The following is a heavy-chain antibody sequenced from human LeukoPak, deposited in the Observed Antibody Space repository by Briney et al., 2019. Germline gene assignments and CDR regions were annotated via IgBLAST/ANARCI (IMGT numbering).Heavy chain of an antibody. Sequence: PSETLSLTCTVSGGSISSYYWSWIRQPAGKGLEWIGRIYTSGSTNYSPSLKSRVTMSVDTSKNQFSLKLSSVTAADTAVYYCARDRSYGFKGYYYYGMDVWGQGTTVTVSS. D-gene: IGHD4-17*01. CDR3: ARDRSYGFKGYYYYGMDV. CDR1: GGSISSYY. J-gene: IGHJ6*02. CDR2: IYTSGST. V-gene: IGHV4-4*07.